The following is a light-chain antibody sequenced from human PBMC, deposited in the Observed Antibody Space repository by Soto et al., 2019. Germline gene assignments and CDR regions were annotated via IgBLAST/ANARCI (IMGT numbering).Light chain of an antibody. J-gene: IGLJ1*01. CDR3: QSYDSSLSGSRV. CDR1: SSNTGAGYD. V-gene: IGLV1-40*01. Sequence: QAVVTQPPSVSGAPGQRVTISCTGSSSNTGAGYDVHWYQQLPGTAPKLLIYGNSNRPSGVPDRFSGSKSGTSASLAITGLQAEDEADYYCQSYDSSLSGSRVFGTGTKLTVL. CDR2: GNS.